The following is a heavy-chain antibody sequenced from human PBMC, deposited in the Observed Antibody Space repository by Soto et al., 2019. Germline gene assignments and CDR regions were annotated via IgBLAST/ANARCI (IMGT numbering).Heavy chain of an antibody. V-gene: IGHV4-31*03. D-gene: IGHD3-3*01. Sequence: PSETLSLTCTVSGGSISSGGYYWSWIRQHPGKGLEWIGYIYYSGSTYYNPSLKSRVTISVDTSKNQFSLKLSSVTAADTAVYYCARNRRFLEWLSEPNFDYWGQGTLVTVSS. CDR2: IYYSGST. J-gene: IGHJ4*02. CDR3: ARNRRFLEWLSEPNFDY. CDR1: GGSISSGGYY.